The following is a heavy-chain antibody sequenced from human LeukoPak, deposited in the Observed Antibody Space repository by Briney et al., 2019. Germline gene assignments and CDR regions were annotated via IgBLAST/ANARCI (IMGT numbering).Heavy chain of an antibody. Sequence: SETLSLTCAVYGGSFSGYYWSWIRQPPGKGLEWIGEINHSGSTNYNPSLKSRVAMSVDTSKNQFSLKLSSVTAADTAVYYCARGNAVAAMFYYYYYYMDVWGKGTTVTVSS. D-gene: IGHD2-15*01. CDR1: GGSFSGYY. V-gene: IGHV4-34*01. J-gene: IGHJ6*03. CDR3: ARGNAVAAMFYYYYYYMDV. CDR2: INHSGST.